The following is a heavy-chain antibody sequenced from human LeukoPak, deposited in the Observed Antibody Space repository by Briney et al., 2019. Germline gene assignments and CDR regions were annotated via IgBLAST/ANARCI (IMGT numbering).Heavy chain of an antibody. J-gene: IGHJ4*02. Sequence: GGSLRLSCAASGFTFSDYYMSWIRQAPGKGLEWLAYISNSGDTRKYADSVTGRFTISRDNAKNSLYLQMNSLRAEDTAVYYCAPTPYYYDSSGLFDYWGQGTLVTVSS. CDR3: APTPYYYDSSGLFDY. CDR2: ISNSGDTR. CDR1: GFTFSDYY. D-gene: IGHD3-22*01. V-gene: IGHV3-11*04.